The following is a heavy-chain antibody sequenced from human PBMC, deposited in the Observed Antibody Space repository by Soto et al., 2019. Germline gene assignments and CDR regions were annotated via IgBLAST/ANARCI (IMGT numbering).Heavy chain of an antibody. CDR1: GGSISSSSYY. CDR2: IYYSGST. D-gene: IGHD1-7*01. V-gene: IGHV4-39*01. Sequence: QLQLQESGPGLVKPSETLSLTCTVSGGSISSSSYYWGWIRQPPGKGLEWIGSIYYSGSTYYTPSRKTRVTLAAAPSKNQSSLKLSSVTPADTAVYYCASQAPPELRGWFDPWGQGTLVTVSS. CDR3: ASQAPPELRGWFDP. J-gene: IGHJ5*02.